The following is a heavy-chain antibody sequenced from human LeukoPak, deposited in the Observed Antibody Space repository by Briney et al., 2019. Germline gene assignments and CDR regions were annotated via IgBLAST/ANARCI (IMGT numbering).Heavy chain of an antibody. CDR2: ISSNGGNT. CDR1: AFIFRDYS. D-gene: IGHD6-13*01. CDR3: ARPTGYSSSLDY. J-gene: IGHJ4*02. Sequence: GGSLRLSCAASAFIFRDYSMHWVRQAPGKGLEYVSAISSNGGNTYHANSVKGRFTISRDNSKNTLYLQMGRLRTEDTAVYYCARPTGYSSSLDYWGQGTLVTVSS. V-gene: IGHV3-64*01.